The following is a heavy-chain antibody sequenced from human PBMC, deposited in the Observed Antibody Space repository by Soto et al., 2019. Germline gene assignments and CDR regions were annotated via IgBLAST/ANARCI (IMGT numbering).Heavy chain of an antibody. V-gene: IGHV3-23*01. CDR1: GFIFTDYA. D-gene: IGHD2-21*02. Sequence: GGSLRLSCAASGFIFTDYAMTWVRQAPGKGLEWVSGLSGSGGDTYYADSVKGRFTVSRDNSRNTLYLQMNSLRAEDTAVYYCAKDLRGDSDYWGQGTLVTVSS. CDR2: LSGSGGDT. CDR3: AKDLRGDSDY. J-gene: IGHJ4*02.